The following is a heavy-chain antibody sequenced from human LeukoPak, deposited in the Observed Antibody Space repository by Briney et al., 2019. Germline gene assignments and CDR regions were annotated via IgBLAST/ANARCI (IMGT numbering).Heavy chain of an antibody. D-gene: IGHD6-19*01. J-gene: IGHJ6*02. CDR3: ARGIAVAGKRTEYCYYGMDV. V-gene: IGHV4-34*01. CDR1: GGSFSGYY. Sequence: SETLSLTCAVYGGSFSGYYWSWIRQPPGKGLEWIGEINHSGSTNYNPSLKSRVTISVDTSKNQFSLKLSSVTAADTAVYYCARGIAVAGKRTEYCYYGMDVWGQGTTVTVSS. CDR2: INHSGST.